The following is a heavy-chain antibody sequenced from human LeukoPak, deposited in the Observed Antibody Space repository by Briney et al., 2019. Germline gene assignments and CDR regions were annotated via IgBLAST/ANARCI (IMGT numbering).Heavy chain of an antibody. CDR2: MSPNSGNT. J-gene: IGHJ6*02. CDR3: TRTVADHGYHYYYGMDV. CDR1: GYTFTSYD. D-gene: IGHD6-19*01. Sequence: ASVKVSCKASGYTFTSYDINWMRQATGQGLEWMGWMSPNSGNTGYAQKFQGRVTMTRNTSINTAYMDLSSLRSEDTAVYYCTRTVADHGYHYYYGMDVWGQGTTVTVSS. V-gene: IGHV1-8*01.